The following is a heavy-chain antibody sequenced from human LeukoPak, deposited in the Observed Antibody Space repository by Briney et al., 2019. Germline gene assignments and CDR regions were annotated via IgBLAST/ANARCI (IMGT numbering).Heavy chain of an antibody. CDR2: VFYSGST. CDR1: GGSISSSSYY. Sequence: SETLSLTCTVSGGSISSSSYYWGWIRQPPGKGLEWIGSVFYSGSTYYNPSLKSRVTISVDTSKNQFSLKLSSVTAADTAVYYCARSAARGLYYFDYWGQGTLVTVSS. D-gene: IGHD6-6*01. CDR3: ARSAARGLYYFDY. V-gene: IGHV4-39*07. J-gene: IGHJ4*02.